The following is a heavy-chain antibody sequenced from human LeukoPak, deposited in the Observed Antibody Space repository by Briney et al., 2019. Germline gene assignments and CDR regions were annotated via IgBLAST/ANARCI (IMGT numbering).Heavy chain of an antibody. CDR3: AILDRSGWYCIDN. CDR2: ISYDGSNK. J-gene: IGHJ4*02. D-gene: IGHD6-19*01. V-gene: IGHV3-30*14. Sequence: PGGSLRLSCAASGFTFSSYAMHWVRQAPGKGLEWVAVISYDGSNKYYADSVKGRFTISRDNSKNTLYLQMNSLRAEDTAVYYCAILDRSGWYCIDNWGQGTLVTVSS. CDR1: GFTFSSYA.